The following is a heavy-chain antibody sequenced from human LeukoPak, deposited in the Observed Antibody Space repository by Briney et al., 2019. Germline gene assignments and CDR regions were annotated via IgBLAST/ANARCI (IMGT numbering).Heavy chain of an antibody. V-gene: IGHV3-11*01. Sequence: PGGALRLSCAASGFTFSDSYMNWIRQAPGKGLEWVSYISSSGSTIYYADSVKGRFTISRDNATNSLYLQMNSLRAEDTAVYYCARDRCSGGSCYSYYYYGMDVWGQGTTVTVSS. CDR2: ISSSGSTI. CDR3: ARDRCSGGSCYSYYYYGMDV. D-gene: IGHD2-15*01. CDR1: GFTFSDSY. J-gene: IGHJ6*02.